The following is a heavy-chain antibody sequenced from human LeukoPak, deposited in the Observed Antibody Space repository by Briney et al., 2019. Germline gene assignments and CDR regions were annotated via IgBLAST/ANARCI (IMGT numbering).Heavy chain of an antibody. CDR1: GYPFTTYY. Sequence: ASVSVSCKASGYPFTTYYIHWVRQAPGQGLEWMGCISPKNGDSKYAQKFQGRVTMTRATSIATAYMEVSRLTSDDTAVYFCARAGYDYGDSSDFWGQGTLVTVSS. J-gene: IGHJ4*02. CDR3: ARAGYDYGDSSDF. CDR2: ISPKNGDS. V-gene: IGHV1-2*02. D-gene: IGHD4-17*01.